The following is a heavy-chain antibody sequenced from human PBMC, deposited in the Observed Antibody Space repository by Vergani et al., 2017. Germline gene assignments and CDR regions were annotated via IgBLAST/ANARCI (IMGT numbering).Heavy chain of an antibody. D-gene: IGHD6-19*01. J-gene: IGHJ4*02. Sequence: EVQLVESGGGLVKPGGSLRLSCAASGFTFSSYSMNWVRQAPGKGLEWVSSISSSGSTIYYADSVKGRFTISRDNAKNSLYLQMNSLRAEDTAVYYCAREIPIAEAQIDYWGQGTLVTVSS. CDR3: AREIPIAEAQIDY. CDR2: ISSSGSTI. V-gene: IGHV3-21*04. CDR1: GFTFSSYS.